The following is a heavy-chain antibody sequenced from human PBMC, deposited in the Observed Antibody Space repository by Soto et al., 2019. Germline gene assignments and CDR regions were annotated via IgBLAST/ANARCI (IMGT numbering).Heavy chain of an antibody. CDR1: GYAFTSYS. V-gene: IGHV1-18*01. J-gene: IGHJ4*02. Sequence: QVQLVQSGAEVKEPGASVKVSCKTSGYAFTSYSITWVRQAPGQGLTLLGWITTNNGRPNYVEGLQKRLTMNIDTSATTAYLELRRLRSDDTATYFCASGVGFGDAFNHWGQGSLVTVAS. D-gene: IGHD4-17*01. CDR3: ASGVGFGDAFNH. CDR2: ITTNNGRP.